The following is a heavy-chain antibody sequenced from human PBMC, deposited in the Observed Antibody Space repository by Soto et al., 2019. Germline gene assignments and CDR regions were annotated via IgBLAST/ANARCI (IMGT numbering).Heavy chain of an antibody. CDR3: AKLLYASRGYYYFNY. J-gene: IGHJ4*02. D-gene: IGHD3-22*01. Sequence: SETLSLTCTISVGSISSYYWGWIRQPPGKGLEWIGSVYYSGSTYDNPSLKSRITISVDRSKNQFSLKLTSVTAADTAVYYCAKLLYASRGYYYFNYWGPGSLVTVS. CDR2: VYYSGST. CDR1: VGSISSYY. V-gene: IGHV4-39*01.